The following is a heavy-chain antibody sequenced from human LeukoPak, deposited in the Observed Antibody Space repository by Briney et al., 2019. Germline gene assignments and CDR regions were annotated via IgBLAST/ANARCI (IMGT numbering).Heavy chain of an antibody. CDR2: IYPGDSDT. J-gene: IGHJ4*02. CDR1: GFTFSDYY. D-gene: IGHD2-15*01. CDR3: ARPYCSGGSCYSGYFDY. Sequence: GGSLRLSCAASGFTFSDYYMSWIRQAPGKGLEWMGIIYPGDSDTRYSPSFQGQVTISADKSISTAYLQWSSLKASDTAMYYCARPYCSGGSCYSGYFDYWGQGTLVTVSS. V-gene: IGHV5-51*01.